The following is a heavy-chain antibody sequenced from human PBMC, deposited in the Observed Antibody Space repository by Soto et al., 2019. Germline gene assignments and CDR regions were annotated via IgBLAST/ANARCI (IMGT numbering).Heavy chain of an antibody. CDR1: GYTFTGYY. Sequence: ASVKVSCKASGYTFTGYYMHWVRQAPGQGLEWMGWINAYNGNTNYAQKLQGRVTMTTDTSTSTAYMELRSLRSDDTAVYYCAREGAGYDFWSGQSASYYYYGMDVWGQGTTVTVSS. V-gene: IGHV1-18*04. D-gene: IGHD3-3*01. J-gene: IGHJ6*02. CDR3: AREGAGYDFWSGQSASYYYYGMDV. CDR2: INAYNGNT.